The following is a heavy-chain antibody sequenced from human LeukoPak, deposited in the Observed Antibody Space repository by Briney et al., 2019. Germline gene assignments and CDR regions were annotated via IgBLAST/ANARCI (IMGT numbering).Heavy chain of an antibody. CDR1: GFTFSSYG. D-gene: IGHD3-10*01. Sequence: PGGSLRLSCAASGFTFSSYGMHWVRQAPGKGLGWVAVISYDGSNKYYADSVKGRFTISRDNSKNTLYLQMNSLRAEDTAVYYCAKDQLLWFGELGGFDYWGQGTLVTVSS. J-gene: IGHJ4*02. CDR2: ISYDGSNK. CDR3: AKDQLLWFGELGGFDY. V-gene: IGHV3-30*18.